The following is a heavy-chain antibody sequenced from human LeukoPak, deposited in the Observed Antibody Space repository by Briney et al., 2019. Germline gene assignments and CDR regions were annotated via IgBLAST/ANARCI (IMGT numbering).Heavy chain of an antibody. Sequence: GGSLRLSCAASGFTFSSYAMSWVRRAPGKGLEWVANIKQDGSEKYYVDSVKGRFTISRDNAKNSLYLQMNSLRAEDTAVYYCARDLGSGWYLDYYYYGMDVWGQGTTVTVSS. D-gene: IGHD6-19*01. V-gene: IGHV3-7*03. J-gene: IGHJ6*02. CDR1: GFTFSSYA. CDR2: IKQDGSEK. CDR3: ARDLGSGWYLDYYYYGMDV.